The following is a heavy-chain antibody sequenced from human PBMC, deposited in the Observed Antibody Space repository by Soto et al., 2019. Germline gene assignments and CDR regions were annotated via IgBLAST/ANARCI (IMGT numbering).Heavy chain of an antibody. CDR3: ATESGSTYGYFDY. CDR2: IDYSGSA. CDR1: GGSISSGDQY. Sequence: SETLSLTCTVSGGSISSGDQYWTWIRQPPGRGLEWIGYIDYSGSAFYNPSLKSRLIISIDTSMNQFSLKLTSVTAADTAVYFCATESGSTYGYFDYWGQGAQVTVSS. J-gene: IGHJ4*02. D-gene: IGHD5-18*01. V-gene: IGHV4-30-4*01.